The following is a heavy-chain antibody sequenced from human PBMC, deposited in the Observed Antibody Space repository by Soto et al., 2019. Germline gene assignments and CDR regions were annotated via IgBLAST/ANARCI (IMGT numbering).Heavy chain of an antibody. D-gene: IGHD2-2*01. CDR2: IYYSGST. J-gene: IGHJ6*02. CDR1: GGSISSGDYY. V-gene: IGHV4-30-4*01. Sequence: PSETLSLTCTVSGGSISSGDYYWSWIRQPPGKGLEWIGYIYYSGSTYYSPSLKSRVTISVETSKNQFSLKLSSVTAADTAVYYCARASILYCSSPSCPLDYYYGMDVWGQGTTVTVSS. CDR3: ARASILYCSSPSCPLDYYYGMDV.